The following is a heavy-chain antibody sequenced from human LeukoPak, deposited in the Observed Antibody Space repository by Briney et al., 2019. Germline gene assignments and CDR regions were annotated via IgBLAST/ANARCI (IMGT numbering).Heavy chain of an antibody. CDR2: IYTNGTT. D-gene: IGHD2-2*01. V-gene: IGHV4-61*02. CDR3: ARLAGYCSSTSCLQYYYYYMDV. Sequence: SQTLSLTCTVSGGSISSGGYYWSWIRQPAGKGLEWVGRIYTNGTTNYNPSLKSRVTMSVDTSKNQFSLKLSSVTAADTAVYYCARLAGYCSSTSCLQYYYYYMDVWGKGTTVTVSS. CDR1: GGSISSGGYY. J-gene: IGHJ6*03.